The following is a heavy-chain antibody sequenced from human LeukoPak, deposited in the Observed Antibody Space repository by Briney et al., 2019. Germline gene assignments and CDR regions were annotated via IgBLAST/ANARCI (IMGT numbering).Heavy chain of an antibody. J-gene: IGHJ4*02. CDR2: ISAYNGNT. CDR1: GYTFTSYG. Sequence: GASVKVSCKASGYTFTSYGISWVRQAPGQGLEWMGWISAYNGNTNYAQKLQGRVTMTTDTSTSTAYMELRSLRSDDTTVYYCARDLGYYYDSSGYDDYWGQGTLVTVSS. V-gene: IGHV1-18*01. CDR3: ARDLGYYYDSSGYDDY. D-gene: IGHD3-22*01.